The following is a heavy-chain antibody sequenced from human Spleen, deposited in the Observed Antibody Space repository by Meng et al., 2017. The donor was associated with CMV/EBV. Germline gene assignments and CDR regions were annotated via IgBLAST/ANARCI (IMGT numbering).Heavy chain of an antibody. CDR2: INQSGST. CDR1: GSFSGYY. J-gene: IGHJ6*02. D-gene: IGHD2-2*01. V-gene: IGHV4-34*01. CDR3: ARGRVEPAAKYYYGMDV. Sequence: GSFSGYYWSWIRQPPGKGLEWIGEINQSGSTDYNPSLKSRLTISEDASKNQFSLRLSSVTAADTAVYYCARGRVEPAAKYYYGMDVWGQGTTVTVSS.